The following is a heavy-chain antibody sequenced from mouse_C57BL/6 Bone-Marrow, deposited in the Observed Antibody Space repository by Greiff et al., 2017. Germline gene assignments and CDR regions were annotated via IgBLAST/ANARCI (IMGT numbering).Heavy chain of an antibody. V-gene: IGHV1-55*01. Sequence: QVQLQQSGAELVKPGASVKMSCKASGYTFTSYWITWVKQRPGQGLEWIGDIDPGSGSTNYNEKFKSKATLTVDTSSCTAYMQLSSLTSEDSAVYYCAVYDGYYLPWFAYWGQGTLVTVSA. CDR1: GYTFTSYW. CDR3: AVYDGYYLPWFAY. CDR2: IDPGSGST. J-gene: IGHJ3*01. D-gene: IGHD2-3*01.